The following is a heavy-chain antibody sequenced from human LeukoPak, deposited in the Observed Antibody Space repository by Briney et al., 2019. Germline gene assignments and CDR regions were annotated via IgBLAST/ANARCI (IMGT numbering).Heavy chain of an antibody. D-gene: IGHD1-26*01. J-gene: IGHJ6*02. V-gene: IGHV5-51*01. CDR3: ARPLVGATTDYYYGMDV. CDR1: GYSFTSYW. Sequence: GESLKISCKGSGYSFTSYWIGWVRQMPGKGLEWMGIIYPGDSDTRYSPSSQGQVTISADKSISTAYLQWSSLKASDTAMYYCARPLVGATTDYYYGMDVWGQGTTVTVSS. CDR2: IYPGDSDT.